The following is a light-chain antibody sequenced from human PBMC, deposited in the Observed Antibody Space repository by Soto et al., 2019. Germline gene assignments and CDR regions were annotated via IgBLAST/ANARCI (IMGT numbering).Light chain of an antibody. CDR2: DVS. J-gene: IGLJ1*01. CDR1: SSDVGGYSY. V-gene: IGLV2-14*01. Sequence: QSALTQPASVSGSPGQSIAISFTGTSSDVGGYSYVSWYQQHPGKVPKLIIYDVSNRPSGVSNRFSGSKSGNTASLTISGLQAEDEADYYCSSYTTDSTYVFGAGTKLTVL. CDR3: SSYTTDSTYV.